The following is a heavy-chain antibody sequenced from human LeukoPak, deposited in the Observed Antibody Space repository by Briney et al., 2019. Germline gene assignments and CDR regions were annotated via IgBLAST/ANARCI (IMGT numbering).Heavy chain of an antibody. CDR3: ARAFLRPYSSGWSLFDY. CDR1: GGTFSSYA. J-gene: IGHJ4*02. CDR2: IIPTFGTA. D-gene: IGHD6-19*01. Sequence: SVKVSCKASGGTFSSYAISWVRQAPGQGLEWMGGIIPTFGTANYAQKFQGRVTITADESTSTAYMELSSLRSEDTAVYYCARAFLRPYSSGWSLFDYWGQGTLVTVSS. V-gene: IGHV1-69*01.